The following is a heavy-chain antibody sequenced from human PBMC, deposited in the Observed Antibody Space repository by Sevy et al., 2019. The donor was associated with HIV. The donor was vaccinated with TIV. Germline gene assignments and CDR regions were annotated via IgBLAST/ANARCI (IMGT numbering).Heavy chain of an antibody. J-gene: IGHJ4*02. Sequence: ASVKVSCKASGYSFTDYYIHWVRQAPGQRLEWMAWIYAYSGTTNFAQKFQGRVTMTRDTSISTAYMELSRLTSDDTAMYYSARSLGTATLTNIFGSWGQGTLVTVSS. CDR3: ARSLGTATLTNIFGS. CDR2: IYAYSGTT. D-gene: IGHD4-4*01. CDR1: GYSFTDYY. V-gene: IGHV1-2*02.